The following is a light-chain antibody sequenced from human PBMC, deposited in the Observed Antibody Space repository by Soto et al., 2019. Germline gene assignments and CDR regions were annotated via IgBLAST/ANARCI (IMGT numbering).Light chain of an antibody. CDR3: SSYASSITLV. CDR1: SSDVGGYDY. V-gene: IGLV2-14*01. J-gene: IGLJ2*01. CDR2: DVS. Sequence: QSVLTQPASVSGSPGQSITISCTGTSSDVGGYDYVSWYQQHPGKAPKLLIFDVSKRPSGVSYRFSGSKSGNTASLTISGLQAEDEADYYRSSYASSITLVFGGGTQLTVL.